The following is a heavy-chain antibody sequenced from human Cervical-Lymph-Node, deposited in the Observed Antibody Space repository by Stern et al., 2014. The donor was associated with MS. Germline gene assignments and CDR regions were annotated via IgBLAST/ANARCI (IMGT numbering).Heavy chain of an antibody. CDR2: ISYSGST. V-gene: IGHV4-61*01. Sequence: QVQLQESGPGLVKPSETLSLTCTVSGASVSSSSYYWNWIRQPPGKGLEWIGYISYSGSTYYNPSLKSRVTISVDTSKNQFSLNLSSVTAADTAVYYCARDLTIFGVLFNPGYGMDVWGQGTTVAVSS. J-gene: IGHJ6*02. D-gene: IGHD3-3*01. CDR1: GASVSSSSYY. CDR3: ARDLTIFGVLFNPGYGMDV.